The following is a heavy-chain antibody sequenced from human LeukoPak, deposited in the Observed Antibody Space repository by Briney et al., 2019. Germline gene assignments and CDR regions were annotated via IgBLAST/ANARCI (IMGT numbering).Heavy chain of an antibody. Sequence: SVKVSCKASGYTFTSYGISWVRQAPGQGLEWMGGIIPIFGTANYAQKFQGRVTITADESTSTAYMELSSLRSEDTAVYYCARGKTDDYGDPFDYWGQGTLVTVSS. CDR2: IIPIFGTA. V-gene: IGHV1-69*13. CDR3: ARGKTDDYGDPFDY. CDR1: GYTFTSYG. D-gene: IGHD4-17*01. J-gene: IGHJ4*02.